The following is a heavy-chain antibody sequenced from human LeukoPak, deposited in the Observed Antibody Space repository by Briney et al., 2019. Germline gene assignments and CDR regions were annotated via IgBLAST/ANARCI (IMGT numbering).Heavy chain of an antibody. CDR3: SRGMTVRAETPKPIDY. V-gene: IGHV4-31*03. CDR1: GDSISSGSYY. D-gene: IGHD3-10*01. Sequence: SETLSLTCTVSGDSISSGSYYWSWIRQHPGKGLEWIGYIFRSGSAYYNPSLKSRVTISVDTSKNQFSLKLSSVTAADTAVYYCSRGMTVRAETPKPIDYWGRGSLVTVSS. CDR2: IFRSGSA. J-gene: IGHJ4*02.